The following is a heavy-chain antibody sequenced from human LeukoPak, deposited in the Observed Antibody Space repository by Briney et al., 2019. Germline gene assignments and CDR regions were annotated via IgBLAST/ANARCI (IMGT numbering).Heavy chain of an antibody. J-gene: IGHJ4*02. D-gene: IGHD4-17*01. Sequence: GGSLRLSCAASGFTFRSYAMSWVRQAPGKGLEWVSVISGSGSTTYYADSVKGRFTISRDNSKNTLYLQMNSLGADDTAVYYCAKDPSYGDYSYFNSWGQGTQVAVSS. V-gene: IGHV3-23*01. CDR3: AKDPSYGDYSYFNS. CDR1: GFTFRSYA. CDR2: ISGSGSTT.